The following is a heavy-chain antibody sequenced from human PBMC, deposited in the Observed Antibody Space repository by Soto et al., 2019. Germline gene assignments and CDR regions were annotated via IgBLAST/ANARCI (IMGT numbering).Heavy chain of an antibody. V-gene: IGHV3-30*09. CDR1: GFIFSDYA. CDR2: ISYGGDNK. D-gene: IGHD6-13*01. J-gene: IGHJ4*02. CDR3: AKARHSTSWYGLEADF. Sequence: QVQLVESGGGVVQPGRSLRLSCAASGFIFSDYAMHWVRQAPGKGLEWVAVISYGGDNKYYAYSVRGRFAISRDNLKNTLDLQMNSLNTEDTAVYHCAKARHSTSWYGLEADFWGQGTLVTVSS.